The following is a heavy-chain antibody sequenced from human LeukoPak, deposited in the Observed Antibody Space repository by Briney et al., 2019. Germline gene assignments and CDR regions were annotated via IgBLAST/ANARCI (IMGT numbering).Heavy chain of an antibody. Sequence: SETLSLTCTVSGYSISSGYYWGWIRQPPGKGLEWIGSIYYSGSTYYNPSLKSRVTISVDTSKNQFSLKLSSVTAADTAVYYCARTGGCGGDCCVWGQGTTVTVSS. CDR2: IYYSGST. CDR1: GYSISSGYY. J-gene: IGHJ6*02. D-gene: IGHD2-21*02. V-gene: IGHV4-38-2*02. CDR3: ARTGGCGGDCCV.